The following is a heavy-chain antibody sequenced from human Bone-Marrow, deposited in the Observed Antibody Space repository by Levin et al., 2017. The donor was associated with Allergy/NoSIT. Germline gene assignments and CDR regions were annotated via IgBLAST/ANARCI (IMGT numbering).Heavy chain of an antibody. V-gene: IGHV3-7*01. D-gene: IGHD2-2*01. CDR1: GFTFSSSW. J-gene: IGHJ4*02. Sequence: GGSLRLSCAASGFTFSSSWMAWVRQAPGKGLEWVANIKEDGNVKNYVDSVKGRFTISRDNAKNSLYLQINTLKAEDSALYYCARDRAFSCFDYWGQGTLVTVSS. CDR2: IKEDGNVK. CDR3: ARDRAFSCFDY.